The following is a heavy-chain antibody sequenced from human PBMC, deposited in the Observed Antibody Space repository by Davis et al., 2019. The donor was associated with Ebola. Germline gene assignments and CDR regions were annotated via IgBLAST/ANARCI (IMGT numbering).Heavy chain of an antibody. J-gene: IGHJ1*01. CDR2: MNPNSGNT. D-gene: IGHD3-22*01. CDR1: GFTFTSYD. V-gene: IGHV1-8*01. CDR3: ARESLPRAFYYDSSGQNAEYFQH. Sequence: AASVKVSCKASGFTFTSYDINWVRQASGQGLEWIGWMNPNSGNTGCAQNFQGWVTMTRDTSINTAYMEVSRLRSDDTAVYYCARESLPRAFYYDSSGQNAEYFQHWGQGTLVTVSS.